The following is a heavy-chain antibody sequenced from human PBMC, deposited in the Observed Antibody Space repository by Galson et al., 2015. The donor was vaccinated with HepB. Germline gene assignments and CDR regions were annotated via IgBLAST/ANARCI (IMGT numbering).Heavy chain of an antibody. J-gene: IGHJ2*01. V-gene: IGHV3-30*18. CDR1: GFTFSSYG. Sequence: SLRLSCAASGFTFSSYGMHWVRQAPGKGLEWVAVISYDGSNKYYADSVKGRFTISRDNSKNTLYLQMNSLRAEDTAVYYCAKNPSVSGSSGYLNWYFDLWGRGTLVTVSS. D-gene: IGHD3-22*01. CDR3: AKNPSVSGSSGYLNWYFDL. CDR2: ISYDGSNK.